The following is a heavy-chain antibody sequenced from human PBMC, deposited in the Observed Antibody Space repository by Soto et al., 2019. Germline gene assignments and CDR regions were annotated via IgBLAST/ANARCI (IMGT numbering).Heavy chain of an antibody. V-gene: IGHV3-74*01. CDR3: ARGVRGIVATIGELVYYYYMDV. Sequence: GGSLRLSCAASGFTFSSYWMHWVRQAPGKGLVWVSRINSDGSSTSYADSVKGRFTISRDNAKNTLYLQMNSLRAEDTAVYYCARGVRGIVATIGELVYYYYMDVWGKGTTVTVSS. CDR2: INSDGSST. D-gene: IGHD5-12*01. J-gene: IGHJ6*03. CDR1: GFTFSSYW.